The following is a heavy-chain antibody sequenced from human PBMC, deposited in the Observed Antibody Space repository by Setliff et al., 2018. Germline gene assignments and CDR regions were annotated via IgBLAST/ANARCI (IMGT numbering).Heavy chain of an antibody. CDR3: AKVGGWGGWYLHY. CDR1: GFTFDDYT. CDR2: ISWDGGST. J-gene: IGHJ4*02. V-gene: IGHV3-43*01. D-gene: IGHD6-19*01. Sequence: GGSLRLSCAASGFTFDDYTMHWVRQAPGKGLEWVSLISWDGGSTYYADSVKGRFTISRDNSKNTLYLQMNSLRAEDTAVYYCAKVGGWGGWYLHYWGQGTLVTVSS.